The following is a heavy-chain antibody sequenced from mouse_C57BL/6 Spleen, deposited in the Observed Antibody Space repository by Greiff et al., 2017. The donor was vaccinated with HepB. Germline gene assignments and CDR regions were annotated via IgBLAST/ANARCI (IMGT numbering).Heavy chain of an antibody. Sequence: EVQRVESGGGLVKPGGSLKLSCAASGFTFSSYAMSWVRQTPEKRLEWVATISDGGSYTYYPDNVKGRFTISRDNAKNNLYLQMSHLKSEDTAMYYCARECTTVVEGYFDVWGTGTTVTVSS. V-gene: IGHV5-4*01. D-gene: IGHD1-1*01. CDR3: ARECTTVVEGYFDV. CDR2: ISDGGSYT. CDR1: GFTFSSYA. J-gene: IGHJ1*03.